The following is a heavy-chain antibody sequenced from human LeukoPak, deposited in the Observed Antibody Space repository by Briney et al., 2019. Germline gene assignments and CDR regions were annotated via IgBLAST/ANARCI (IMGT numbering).Heavy chain of an antibody. CDR1: GFTFSDYY. CDR3: ARTRSYCSSTSCYYFDY. Sequence: GGSLRLSCAASGFTFSDYYMSWIRQAPGKGLEWVSYISSSGSTIYYADSVKGRFTISRDNAKNSLYLQMNSLRAEDTALYYCARTRSYCSSTSCYYFDYWGQGTLVTVSS. V-gene: IGHV3-11*01. D-gene: IGHD2-2*01. CDR2: ISSSGSTI. J-gene: IGHJ4*02.